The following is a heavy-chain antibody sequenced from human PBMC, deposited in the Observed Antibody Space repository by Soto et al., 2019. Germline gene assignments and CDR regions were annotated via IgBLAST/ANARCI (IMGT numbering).Heavy chain of an antibody. V-gene: IGHV4-39*01. D-gene: IGHD3-22*01. Sequence: ETLSLTCTVSGGSISSSSYYWGWIRQPPGKGLEWIGSIYYSGSTYYNPSLKSRVTISVDTSKNQFSLKLSSVTAADTAVYYCAGGIYYDSSGHYGMDVWGQGTTVTVSS. CDR3: AGGIYYDSSGHYGMDV. J-gene: IGHJ6*02. CDR2: IYYSGST. CDR1: GGSISSSSYY.